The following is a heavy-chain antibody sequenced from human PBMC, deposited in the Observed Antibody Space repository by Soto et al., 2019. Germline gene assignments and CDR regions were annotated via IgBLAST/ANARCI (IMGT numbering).Heavy chain of an antibody. D-gene: IGHD6-13*01. CDR3: ARGVSSSWPLVYYFDY. J-gene: IGHJ4*02. V-gene: IGHV1-2*04. CDR1: GYTFTGYY. CDR2: INPNSGGT. Sequence: GASVKVSCKASGYTFTGYYMHWVRQAPGQGLEWMGWINPNSGGTNYAQKFQGWVTMTRDTSISTAYMELSRLRSDDTAVYYCARGVSSSWPLVYYFDYWGQGTLVTVSS.